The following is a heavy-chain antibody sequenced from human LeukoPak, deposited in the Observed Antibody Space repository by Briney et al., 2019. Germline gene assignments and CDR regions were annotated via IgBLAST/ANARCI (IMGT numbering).Heavy chain of an antibody. Sequence: PSETLSLTCTVTGXSISSSSYYSGWIRLPPGKCLEWLGCIYYSVSPYYHPSLNPPFTISVATSKNKFSLKLNSVTPADTAVYYCARPAYRGSYYDAFDIWGQGTMVTVSS. CDR1: GXSISSSSYY. D-gene: IGHD1-26*01. J-gene: IGHJ3*02. V-gene: IGHV4-39*01. CDR2: IYYSVSP. CDR3: ARPAYRGSYYDAFDI.